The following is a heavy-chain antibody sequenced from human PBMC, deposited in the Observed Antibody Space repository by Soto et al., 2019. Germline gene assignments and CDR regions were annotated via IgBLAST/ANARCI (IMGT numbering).Heavy chain of an antibody. D-gene: IGHD2-15*01. Sequence: QVQLVQSGAEVKKPGSSVKVSCKASGGTFSSYTISWVRQAPGQGLEWMGRIIPILGIANYAQKFQGRVKNTADKSTSTAYMELSSLRSEDTAVYYCARGSEDIVVVVAAGDGMDVWGQGTTVTVSS. CDR3: ARGSEDIVVVVAAGDGMDV. CDR1: GGTFSSYT. CDR2: IIPILGIA. V-gene: IGHV1-69*02. J-gene: IGHJ6*02.